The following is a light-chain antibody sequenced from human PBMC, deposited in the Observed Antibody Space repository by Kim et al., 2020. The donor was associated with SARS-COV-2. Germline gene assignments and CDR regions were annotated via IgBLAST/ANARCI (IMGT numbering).Light chain of an antibody. CDR2: AAS. V-gene: IGKV1-39*01. Sequence: FASLEDRVTVTCPASQSISSYLTWCQQKPGKAPKHLIYAASSLQSGVPSRFSGNGSGTDCTPTISSLQPEDFATNYSQQSYSTQYTFGQGTKLEI. CDR1: QSISSY. J-gene: IGKJ2*01. CDR3: QQSYSTQYT.